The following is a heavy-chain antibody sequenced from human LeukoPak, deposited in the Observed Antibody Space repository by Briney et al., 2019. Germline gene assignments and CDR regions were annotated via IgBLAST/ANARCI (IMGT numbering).Heavy chain of an antibody. CDR2: IYSGGST. CDR1: GFTFSSYS. V-gene: IGHV3-66*01. J-gene: IGHJ6*02. CDR3: ARGAPPYGMDV. Sequence: GGSLRLSCAASGFTFSSYSMSWVRQAPGKGLEWVSVIYSGGSTYYADSVKGRFTISRDNSKNTLYLQMNSLRAEDTAVYYCARGAPPYGMDVWGQGTTVTVSS.